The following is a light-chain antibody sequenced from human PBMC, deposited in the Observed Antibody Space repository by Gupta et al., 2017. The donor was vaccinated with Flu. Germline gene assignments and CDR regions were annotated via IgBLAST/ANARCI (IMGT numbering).Light chain of an antibody. Sequence: VTPGEPASISCRSSQSLLQSSGYNYLDWYVQKPGQPPQLLIYLGSTRASGVPDRLSGSGSGTDFTLKIHKVEAEDVGVYFCMQALQTPLTFGGGTKVEIK. V-gene: IGKV2-28*01. CDR3: MQALQTPLT. J-gene: IGKJ4*01. CDR1: QSLLQSSGYNY. CDR2: LGS.